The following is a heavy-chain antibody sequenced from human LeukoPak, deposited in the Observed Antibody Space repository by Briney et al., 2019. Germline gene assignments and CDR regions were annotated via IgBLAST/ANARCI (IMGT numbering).Heavy chain of an antibody. D-gene: IGHD2-2*01. CDR1: GGSISSSSYY. J-gene: IGHJ4*02. V-gene: IGHV4-39*07. Sequence: SETLSLTCTVSGGSISSSSYYWGWIRQPPGKGLEWIGSIYYSGSTYYNLSLKSRVTISVDTSKNQFSLKLSSVTAADTAVYYCARVSPSRTLLDYWGQGTLVTVSS. CDR2: IYYSGST. CDR3: ARVSPSRTLLDY.